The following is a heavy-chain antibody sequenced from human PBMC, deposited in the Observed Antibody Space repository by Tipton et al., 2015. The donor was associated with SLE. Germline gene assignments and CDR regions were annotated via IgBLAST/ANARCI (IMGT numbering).Heavy chain of an antibody. CDR2: ISNGGGT. V-gene: IGHV4-59*08. J-gene: IGHJ6*02. Sequence: TLSLTCTVSGGSISSYYWIWIRQPPGKGLEWIGYISNGGGTNYNPSLKSRVTISVDMAKNQFSLQLTSVTAADTAVYYCARGLMTWRGAIVGVDVWGQGTSVNVSS. CDR3: ARGLMTWRGAIVGVDV. CDR1: GGSISSYY. D-gene: IGHD2-21*01.